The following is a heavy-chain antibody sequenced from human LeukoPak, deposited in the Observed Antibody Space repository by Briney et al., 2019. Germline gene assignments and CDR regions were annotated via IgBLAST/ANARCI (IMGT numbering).Heavy chain of an antibody. D-gene: IGHD3-16*01. CDR1: GGSISSGGYY. V-gene: IGHV4-30-2*03. Sequence: SQTLSLTCTVSGGSISSGGYYWSWIRQPPGKGLEWIGYIYHSGSTYYNPSLKSRVTISVDTSKNQFSLKLSSVTAADTAVYYCARLSHLYVFDYWGQGTLVTVSS. J-gene: IGHJ4*02. CDR3: ARLSHLYVFDY. CDR2: IYHSGST.